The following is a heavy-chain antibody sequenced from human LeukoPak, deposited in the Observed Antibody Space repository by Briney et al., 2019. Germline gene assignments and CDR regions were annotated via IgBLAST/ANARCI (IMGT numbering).Heavy chain of an antibody. V-gene: IGHV4-30-2*01. CDR3: ARDFYP. CDR1: GGSISSGDYS. J-gene: IGHJ5*02. Sequence: PSQTLSLTCAVSGGSISSGDYSWSWIRQPPGKGLEWIGYIYHSGRTYYNPSLKNRVTMSLDRSKNQFSLKLSSVTVADTAVYYCARDFYPWGQGTLVTVSS. CDR2: IYHSGRT. D-gene: IGHD3-3*01.